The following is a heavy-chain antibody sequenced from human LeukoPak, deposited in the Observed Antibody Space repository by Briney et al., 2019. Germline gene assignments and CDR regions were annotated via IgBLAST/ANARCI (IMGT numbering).Heavy chain of an antibody. D-gene: IGHD3-16*01. J-gene: IGHJ5*02. V-gene: IGHV3-7*03. CDR2: IKQDGSEK. CDR1: GFTFSSYW. CDR3: AKDDNYIRFLS. Sequence: GGSLRLSCAASGFTFSSYWMSWVRQAPGKGLEWVANIKQDGSEKYYVDSVKGRFTISRDNSKNTLYLQMNSLRAEDTAVYYCAKDDNYIRFLSWGQGTLVTVSS.